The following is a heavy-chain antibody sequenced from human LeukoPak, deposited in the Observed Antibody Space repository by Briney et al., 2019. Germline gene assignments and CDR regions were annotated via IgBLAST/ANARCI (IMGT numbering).Heavy chain of an antibody. V-gene: IGHV3-30*02. J-gene: IGHJ6*03. CDR1: RFTFSSYG. CDR2: IQYDGSNE. Sequence: GGSLRLSCAASRFTFSSYGMHWVRQAPGKGLEWVAYIQYDGSNEQYADSVKGRFTMSRDNSKNTLYLQVISLRAEDTAVYYCARVRSEYSRWAIYYYYYMDVWGKGTTVTVSS. D-gene: IGHD4-11*01. CDR3: ARVRSEYSRWAIYYYYYMDV.